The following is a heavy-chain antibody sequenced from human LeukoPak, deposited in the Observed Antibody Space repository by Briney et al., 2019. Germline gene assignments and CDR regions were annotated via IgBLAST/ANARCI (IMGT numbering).Heavy chain of an antibody. CDR3: VKEVVATIPPL. CDR1: GITFSSYA. J-gene: IGHJ4*02. D-gene: IGHD5-12*01. CDR2: ISASGHIS. Sequence: GGSLRLSCAASGITFSSYAISWVRQAPGKGLEWVSIISASGHISNYADSVKGRFTISRDNSKNTLFLQLNSLRAEDTAVYYCVKEVVATIPPLWGQGTLVTVSS. V-gene: IGHV3-23*01.